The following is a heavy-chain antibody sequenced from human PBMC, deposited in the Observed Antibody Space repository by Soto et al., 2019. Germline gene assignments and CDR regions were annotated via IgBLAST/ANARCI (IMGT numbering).Heavy chain of an antibody. CDR1: GGSMSGSF. V-gene: IGHV4-59*08. CDR2: IYDSGIT. J-gene: IGHJ4*02. Sequence: PSETLSLTCTVSGGSMSGSFWSWIRQSPGKGLEWVGYIYDSGITNYNPFLKSRVTISIDTSKNQFSLKLSSVSAADTAVYYCARRGVVGVSWVEDTWGQGILVTVSS. D-gene: IGHD2-21*01. CDR3: ARRGVVGVSWVEDT.